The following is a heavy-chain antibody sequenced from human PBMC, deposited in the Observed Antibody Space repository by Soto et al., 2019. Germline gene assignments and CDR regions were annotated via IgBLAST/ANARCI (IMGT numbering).Heavy chain of an antibody. V-gene: IGHV1-3*01. J-gene: IGHJ4*02. CDR2: INGGDGNT. CDR1: GYSFISYG. Sequence: QVQLVQSGAEVKKPGASVKVSCKASGYSFISYGIHWVRQAPGQRLEWMGWINGGDGNTNYSQRFQGRVTLIRDTSAGTSYMELSSLRSEDTAVYYCATDYMRGVDYWGQGTLVTVSS. D-gene: IGHD3-10*01. CDR3: ATDYMRGVDY.